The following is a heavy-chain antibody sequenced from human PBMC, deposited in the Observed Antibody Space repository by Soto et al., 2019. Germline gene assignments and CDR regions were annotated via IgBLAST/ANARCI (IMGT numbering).Heavy chain of an antibody. V-gene: IGHV1-69*13. CDR2: IIPVFGTA. J-gene: IGHJ5*02. CDR1: GGTFSSYA. Sequence: ASVKVSCQASGGTFSSYAVSWVRQAPGQGLEWMGGIIPVFGTANYAQKFQGRVTITADESTSTAYMELSSLRSEDTAVYYCARLWRSWFDPWGQGTLVTVSS. CDR3: ARLWRSWFDP.